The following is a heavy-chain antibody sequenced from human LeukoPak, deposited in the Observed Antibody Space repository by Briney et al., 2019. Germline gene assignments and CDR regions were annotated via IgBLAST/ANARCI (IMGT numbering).Heavy chain of an antibody. CDR2: IYYSGST. CDR3: AREKRFLEWSRGWFDP. J-gene: IGHJ5*02. D-gene: IGHD3-3*01. CDR1: GGSISSSSYY. V-gene: IGHV4-39*07. Sequence: SETLSLTCTVSGGSISSSSYYWGWIRQPPGKGLEWIGSIYYSGSTYYNPSLKSRVTISVDTSKNQFSLKLSSVTAADTAVYYCAREKRFLEWSRGWFDPWGQGTLVTVSS.